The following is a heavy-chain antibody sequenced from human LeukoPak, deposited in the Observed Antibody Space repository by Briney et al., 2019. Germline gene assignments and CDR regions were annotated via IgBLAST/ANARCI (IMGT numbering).Heavy chain of an antibody. J-gene: IGHJ4*02. CDR1: GYIFTNYA. Sequence: AASVKVSCKASGYIFTNYAISWVRQAPGQGLEWMGWISTYNGNTKNAQKLQGRVTMTTDTSTSTAYMELRTLRSDDTAVYYCARADTVRLGELSHFDYWGQGTLVTVSS. V-gene: IGHV1-18*01. D-gene: IGHD3-16*02. CDR3: ARADTVRLGELSHFDY. CDR2: ISTYNGNT.